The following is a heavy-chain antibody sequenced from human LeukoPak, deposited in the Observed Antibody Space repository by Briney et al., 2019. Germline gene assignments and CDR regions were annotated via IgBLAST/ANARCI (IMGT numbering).Heavy chain of an antibody. CDR3: ARGDRGAIGAFDI. V-gene: IGHV4-34*01. Sequence: SETLSLTCAVYGGSFSGYYWSWIRQPPGKGLEWIGEINHSGSTNYNPSLKSRVTISVDTSKNQFSLKLSSVTAADTAVYYCARGDRGAIGAFDIWGQGTMVTVSS. D-gene: IGHD3-16*02. CDR2: INHSGST. J-gene: IGHJ3*02. CDR1: GGSFSGYY.